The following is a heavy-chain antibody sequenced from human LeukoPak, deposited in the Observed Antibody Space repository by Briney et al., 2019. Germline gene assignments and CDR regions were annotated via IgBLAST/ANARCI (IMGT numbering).Heavy chain of an antibody. CDR1: GYTFTSYG. D-gene: IGHD3-22*01. CDR2: ISAYNGNT. V-gene: IGHV1-18*01. J-gene: IGHJ4*02. Sequence: ASVKVSCKASGYTFTSYGISWVRQAPGQGLEWMGWISAYNGNTNYAQKLQGRVTMTTDTSTRTAYMELRSLRSDDTAVYYCARARSGHYYDSSGYIMDYWGQGTLVTVRS. CDR3: ARARSGHYYDSSGYIMDY.